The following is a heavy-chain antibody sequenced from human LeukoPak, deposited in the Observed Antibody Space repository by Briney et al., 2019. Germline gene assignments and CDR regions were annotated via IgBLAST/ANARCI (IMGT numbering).Heavy chain of an antibody. Sequence: ASVKVSCKASGYTFTSYGISWLRQAPAHALEWMGWISAYNGNTNYAQKLQGRVTMTTDTSTSTAYMELRSLRSDDTAVYYCARDYYDSSDYWGQGTLVTVSS. CDR3: ARDYYDSSDY. CDR1: GYTFTSYG. V-gene: IGHV1-18*01. D-gene: IGHD3-22*01. CDR2: ISAYNGNT. J-gene: IGHJ4*02.